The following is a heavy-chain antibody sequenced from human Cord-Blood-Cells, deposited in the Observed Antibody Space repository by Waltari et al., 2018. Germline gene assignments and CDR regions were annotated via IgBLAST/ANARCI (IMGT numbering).Heavy chain of an antibody. Sequence: VESGGGVVQPGRSLRLSCAASGFTFSSYAMHWVRQAPGKGLEWVAVISYDGSNKYYADSVKGRFTISRDNSKNTLYLQMNSLRAEDTAVYYCARSGYDYWYFDLWGRGTLVTVSS. V-gene: IGHV3-30-3*01. CDR1: GFTFSSYA. J-gene: IGHJ2*01. CDR3: ARSGYDYWYFDL. D-gene: IGHD5-12*01. CDR2: ISYDGSNK.